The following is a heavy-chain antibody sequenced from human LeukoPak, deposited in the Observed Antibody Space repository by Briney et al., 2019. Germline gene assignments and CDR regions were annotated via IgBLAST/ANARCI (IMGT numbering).Heavy chain of an antibody. J-gene: IGHJ5*02. CDR2: IYYTSST. D-gene: IGHD1-26*01. V-gene: IGHV4-59*01. Sequence: SETLSLTCTVSGDSISSNYWSWIRQPPGKGLEWIGYIYYTSSTNYNPSLKSRVTISVDTSKNQFSLKLSSVTAADTAVYYCAREIKWELRNWFDPWGQGTLVTVSS. CDR3: AREIKWELRNWFDP. CDR1: GDSISSNY.